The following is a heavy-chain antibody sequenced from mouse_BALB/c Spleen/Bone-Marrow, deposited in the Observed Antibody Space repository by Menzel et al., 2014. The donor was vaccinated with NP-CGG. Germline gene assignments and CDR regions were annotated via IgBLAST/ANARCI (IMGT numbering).Heavy chain of an antibody. CDR3: AREGNWEDYDY. J-gene: IGHJ2*01. V-gene: IGHV5-17*02. CDR1: GFTFSSFG. D-gene: IGHD4-1*01. CDR2: ISSGSSTI. Sequence: EVHLVESGGGLVQPGASRKLSCAASGFTFSSFGMHWVCQAPERGLEWVAYISSGSSTIFYADTVKGRFTISRDNPKNTLFLQITSLRSENTTMYYCAREGNWEDYDYWGQGTTHTVSS.